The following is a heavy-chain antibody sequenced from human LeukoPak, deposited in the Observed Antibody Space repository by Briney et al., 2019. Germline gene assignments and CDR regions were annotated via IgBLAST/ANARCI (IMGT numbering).Heavy chain of an antibody. CDR2: IYYSGST. J-gene: IGHJ1*01. Sequence: SETLSLTCTVSGGSISSSSYYWGWIRQPPGKGLEWIGSIYYSGSTYYNPSLKSRVTISVDTSKNQFSLKLSSVTAADTAVYYCARPTWAAIDGLRYFQHWGQGTLVTVSS. CDR1: GGSISSSSYY. D-gene: IGHD2-2*01. CDR3: ARPTWAAIDGLRYFQH. V-gene: IGHV4-39*01.